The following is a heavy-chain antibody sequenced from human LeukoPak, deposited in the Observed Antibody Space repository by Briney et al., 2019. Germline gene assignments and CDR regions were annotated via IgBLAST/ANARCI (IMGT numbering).Heavy chain of an antibody. CDR2: INHSGST. CDR3: ARYGSYSFDY. J-gene: IGHJ4*02. CDR1: GVSFSGYY. Sequence: SETLSLTCAVYGVSFSGYYWSWIRQPPGKGLEWIGEINHSGSTNYNPSLKSRVTISVDTSKNQFSLKLSSVTAADTAVYYCARYGSYSFDYWGQGTLVTVSS. V-gene: IGHV4-34*01. D-gene: IGHD1-26*01.